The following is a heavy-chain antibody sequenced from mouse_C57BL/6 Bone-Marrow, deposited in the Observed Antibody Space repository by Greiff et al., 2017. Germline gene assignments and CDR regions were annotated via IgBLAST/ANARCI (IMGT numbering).Heavy chain of an antibody. Sequence: QVQLKESGAELARPGASVKMSCKASGYTFTSYTMHWVKQRPGQGLEWIGYINPSSGYTKYNQKFKDKATLTADKSSSTAYMQLSSLTSEDSAVYYCARPLGSFADWGQGTLVTVSA. CDR1: GYTFTSYT. CDR2: INPSSGYT. V-gene: IGHV1-4*01. J-gene: IGHJ3*01. CDR3: ARPLGSFAD.